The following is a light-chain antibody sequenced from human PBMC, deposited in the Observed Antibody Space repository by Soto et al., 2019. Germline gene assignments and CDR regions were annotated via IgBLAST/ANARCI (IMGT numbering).Light chain of an antibody. CDR2: GAS. CDR3: QQYCSPPYT. J-gene: IGKJ2*01. V-gene: IGKV3-20*01. CDR1: QSVSSSY. Sequence: EIVLTQSPGTLSLSPGERATLSCRASQSVSSSYFAWYQQKPGQAPRLLIYGASSSATSIPDRFGGSGSGTDSPITSSRLEPEDFAEYYCQQYCSPPYTFGQGTKLEIK.